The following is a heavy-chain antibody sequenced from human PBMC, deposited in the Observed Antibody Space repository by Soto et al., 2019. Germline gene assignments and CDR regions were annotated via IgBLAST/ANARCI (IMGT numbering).Heavy chain of an antibody. V-gene: IGHV3-30-3*01. J-gene: IGHJ6*02. Sequence: GGSLRLSCAASRFRFSSHAMHWVRQAPGKGLEWVAVMSYDGSDIFYADSVKGRFTISRDNSENTLFLQMNSLRAEDTAVYYCARAPRSYYDFWSGYYSPYYYGMDVWGQGTTVTV. D-gene: IGHD3-3*01. CDR1: RFRFSSHA. CDR3: ARAPRSYYDFWSGYYSPYYYGMDV. CDR2: MSYDGSDI.